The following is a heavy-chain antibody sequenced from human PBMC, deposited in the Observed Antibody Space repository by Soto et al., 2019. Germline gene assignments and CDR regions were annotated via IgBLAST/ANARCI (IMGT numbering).Heavy chain of an antibody. D-gene: IGHD6-19*01. CDR2: IYSGGNT. CDR3: ARGGSVDAFDL. J-gene: IGHJ3*01. V-gene: IGHV3-66*01. Sequence: EVQLVESGGGLVQPGGSLRLSCAASGFTVSTNSMSWVRQAPGKGLEWVSVIYSGGNTYYSDSVEGRFTISRDNSKDTLYLQMNSLRAEDTAMYYCARGGSVDAFDLWGQGTLVTVSS. CDR1: GFTVSTNS.